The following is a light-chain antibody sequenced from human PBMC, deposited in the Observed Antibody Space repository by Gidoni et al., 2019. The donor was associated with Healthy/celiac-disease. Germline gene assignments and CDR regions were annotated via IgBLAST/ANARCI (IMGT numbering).Light chain of an antibody. Sequence: EIVLTQSPATLSLSPGERATLSCRASQRVSRYLAWYQQKPGQAPRLLTYEASNRATGIPARFSGSGSGTDFTLTISSLEPEDFAVYYCQQRSNWPPAFGQGTRLEIK. J-gene: IGKJ5*01. CDR1: QRVSRY. CDR3: QQRSNWPPA. V-gene: IGKV3-11*01. CDR2: EAS.